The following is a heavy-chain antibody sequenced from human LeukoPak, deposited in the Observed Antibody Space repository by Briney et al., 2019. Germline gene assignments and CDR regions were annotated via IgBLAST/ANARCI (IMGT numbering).Heavy chain of an antibody. J-gene: IGHJ5*02. Sequence: PGGSLRLSCAASGFTFSSYGMHWVRQAPGKGLEWVAVIWYDGSNKYYADSVKGRFTISRDNSKNTLYLQTNSLRAEDTAVYYCARDSHMITFGGVIGGPWFDPWGQGTLVTVSS. CDR3: ARDSHMITFGGVIGGPWFDP. CDR2: IWYDGSNK. D-gene: IGHD3-16*02. V-gene: IGHV3-33*01. CDR1: GFTFSSYG.